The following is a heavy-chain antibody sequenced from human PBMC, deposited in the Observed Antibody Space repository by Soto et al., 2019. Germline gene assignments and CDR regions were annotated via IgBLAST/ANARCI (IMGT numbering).Heavy chain of an antibody. D-gene: IGHD6-13*01. Sequence: PGGSLRLSCAASGFTFSSCAMGWVRQAPGKGLEWVSGISGNGGSTYYADSVKGRFTISRDTSKDTLYLQMNSLRAEDTAVYYCARHPERIAEIGWLDPWGQGTLVTVSS. V-gene: IGHV3-23*01. CDR2: ISGNGGST. CDR1: GFTFSSCA. J-gene: IGHJ5*02. CDR3: ARHPERIAEIGWLDP.